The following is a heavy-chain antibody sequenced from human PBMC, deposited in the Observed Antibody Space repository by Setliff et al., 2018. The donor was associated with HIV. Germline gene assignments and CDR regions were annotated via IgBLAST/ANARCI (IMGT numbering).Heavy chain of an antibody. CDR1: GDIFTKYG. J-gene: IGHJ3*02. V-gene: IGHV1-18*01. Sequence: ASVKVSCKVSGDIFTKYGFSWVRQAPGQGPEWMGWVSAYNGRTDYAENFQGRLTMTIDTPTTTVYMELRSVRSDDTAVNYCAREKETCSGDTCWKNAFDIWGQGTMVTVSS. D-gene: IGHD2-21*02. CDR3: AREKETCSGDTCWKNAFDI. CDR2: VSAYNGRT.